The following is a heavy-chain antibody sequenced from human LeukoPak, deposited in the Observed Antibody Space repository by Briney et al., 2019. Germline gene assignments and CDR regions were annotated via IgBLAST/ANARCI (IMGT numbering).Heavy chain of an antibody. CDR3: ARGRLEYSSSSIDY. CDR2: IYHSGTT. CDR1: GGSISSGGF. D-gene: IGHD6-6*01. Sequence: PSETLSLTCTVSGGSISSGGFWNWIRPHPRKGLEWIGYIYHSGTTYYNPSLKSRVTISVDTSKNQFSLKLSSVTAADTAVYYCARGRLEYSSSSIDYWGQGTLVTVSS. J-gene: IGHJ4*02. V-gene: IGHV4-31*03.